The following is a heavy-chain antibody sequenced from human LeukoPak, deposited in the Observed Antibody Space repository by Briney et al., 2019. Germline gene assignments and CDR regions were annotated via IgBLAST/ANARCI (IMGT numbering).Heavy chain of an antibody. Sequence: ASVEVSCKASGYTFTSTGINWVRQAPGQGLEWMGWISPYNGNTKYAQKFQGRVTMTTDTSTSTAYMELRSLRSDDTAVYYCAKDRRLRFLEWSSIGYFQHWGQGTLVAVSS. V-gene: IGHV1-18*01. J-gene: IGHJ1*01. CDR1: GYTFTSTG. D-gene: IGHD3-3*01. CDR2: ISPYNGNT. CDR3: AKDRRLRFLEWSSIGYFQH.